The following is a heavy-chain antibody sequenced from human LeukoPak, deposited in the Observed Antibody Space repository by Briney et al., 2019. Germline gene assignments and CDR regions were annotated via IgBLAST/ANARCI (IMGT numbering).Heavy chain of an antibody. CDR3: ATRVDSSGYYLDY. D-gene: IGHD3-22*01. V-gene: IGHV1-69*02. J-gene: IGHJ4*02. CDR1: GGTFSSYT. CDR2: NIPILGIA. Sequence: SVKVSCKASGGTFSSYTISWVRQAPGQGLEWMGRNIPILGIANYAQKFQGRVTITADKSTSTAYMELSSLRSEDTAVYYCATRVDSSGYYLDYWGQGTLVTVSS.